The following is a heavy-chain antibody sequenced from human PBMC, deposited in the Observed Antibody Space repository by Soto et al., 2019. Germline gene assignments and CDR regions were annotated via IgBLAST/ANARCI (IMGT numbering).Heavy chain of an antibody. J-gene: IGHJ5*02. CDR3: AREGTATYDILTGYYKSGLGWFDP. Sequence: ASVKVSCKASGYTFTSYGISWVRQAPGQGLEWMGWISAYNGNTNYAQKLQGRVTMTTDTSTSTAYMELRSLRSDDTAVYYCAREGTATYDILTGYYKSGLGWFDPWG. CDR2: ISAYNGNT. CDR1: GYTFTSYG. D-gene: IGHD3-9*01. V-gene: IGHV1-18*01.